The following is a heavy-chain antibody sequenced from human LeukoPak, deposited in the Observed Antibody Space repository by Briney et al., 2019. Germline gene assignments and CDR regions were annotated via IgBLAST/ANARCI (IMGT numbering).Heavy chain of an antibody. Sequence: ASVKVSCKASGYTFTSYGIIWVRQAPGQGLERMGWISPYNGNTNYAQKLQGRVTMTTDTSTSTAYMELRSLRSDDTAVYYCASCHCTNGVCYGECEYFQHWGQGTLVTVSS. CDR1: GYTFTSYG. J-gene: IGHJ1*01. D-gene: IGHD2-8*01. CDR2: ISPYNGNT. V-gene: IGHV1-18*01. CDR3: ASCHCTNGVCYGECEYFQH.